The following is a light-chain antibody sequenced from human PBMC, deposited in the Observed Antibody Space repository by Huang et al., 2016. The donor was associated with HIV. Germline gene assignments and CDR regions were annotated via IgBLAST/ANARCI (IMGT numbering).Light chain of an antibody. CDR2: GSS. CDR1: RSVSTN. J-gene: IGKJ4*01. CDR3: HQYNNWLLS. Sequence: EIVMTQSPATLSVSPGERVTLSCRANRSVSTNLAWYQQRPGQAPRLLIYGSSTRAPGSPARFSGSGSGTDFSLTSSSLQSEDFALYYCHQYNNWLLSFGGGTRVDI. V-gene: IGKV3-15*01.